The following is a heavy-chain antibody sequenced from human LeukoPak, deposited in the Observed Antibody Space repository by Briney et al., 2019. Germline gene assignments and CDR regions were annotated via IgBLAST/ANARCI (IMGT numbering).Heavy chain of an antibody. Sequence: PGGSLRLSCAASGFTFSSYAMSWVRQAPGKGLEWVSAISGSGGSTYYAESVKGRFTISRDNSKNTVFLHMNSLRADDAAIYFCAKGPKTSDPLEEYFQHWGQGTLVTVSS. D-gene: IGHD1-1*01. J-gene: IGHJ1*01. CDR1: GFTFSSYA. V-gene: IGHV3-23*01. CDR3: AKGPKTSDPLEEYFQH. CDR2: ISGSGGST.